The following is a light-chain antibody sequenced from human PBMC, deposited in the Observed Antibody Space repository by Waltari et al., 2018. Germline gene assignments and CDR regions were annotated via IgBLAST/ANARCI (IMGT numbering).Light chain of an antibody. J-gene: IGKJ3*01. CDR2: AAT. CDR1: QTISSY. Sequence: DIQLTQSPSSLSASVGDRVTIPCRTDQTISSYLSLYQQTPGTAPQLLISAATSLHVGVPSRFSGSGSVTEFTLTISSLQPEDFATYYCQQTYTASTFGPGTKVDVK. V-gene: IGKV1-39*01. CDR3: QQTYTAST.